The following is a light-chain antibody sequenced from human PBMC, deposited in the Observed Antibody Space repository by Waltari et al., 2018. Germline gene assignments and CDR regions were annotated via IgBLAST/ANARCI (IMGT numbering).Light chain of an antibody. CDR1: SSDVGGYNY. V-gene: IGLV2-8*01. CDR2: EVS. CDR3: SSYGGRNNLV. J-gene: IGLJ3*02. Sequence: QSALTQPPSASGSPGQSVTISCTGTSSDVGGYNYVSWYQQPPDKAPKLMIYEVSKRPAGGPDRFSGSKSGNTASRTVSGLQAEDEADYYCSSYGGRNNLVFGGGTKLTVL.